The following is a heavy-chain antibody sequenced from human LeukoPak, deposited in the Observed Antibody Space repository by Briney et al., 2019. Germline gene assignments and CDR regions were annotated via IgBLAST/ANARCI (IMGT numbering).Heavy chain of an antibody. D-gene: IGHD6-13*01. CDR3: TRETGSSSWRPWYYFDY. J-gene: IGHJ4*02. V-gene: IGHV3-73*01. CDR2: IRSKANSYAT. Sequence: PGGSLRLSCAASGFTFSGSAMHWVRQASGKGLEWVGRIRSKANSYATAYAASVKGRFTISRDDSKNTAYLQMNSLKTEDTAVYYCTRETGSSSWRPWYYFDYWGQGTLVTVSS. CDR1: GFTFSGSA.